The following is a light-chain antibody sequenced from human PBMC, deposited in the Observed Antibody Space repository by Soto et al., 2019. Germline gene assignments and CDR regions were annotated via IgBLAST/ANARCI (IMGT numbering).Light chain of an antibody. J-gene: IGKJ2*02. V-gene: IGKV1-5*03. Sequence: DIQITQSPSTLSASVGDRVTITCRASQSISSWLAWYQQKPGKAPNLLIYKASSLESGVPSRFSGSGSGTEFTLTISSLQPDDFATYYCQQYNSYSCTFGQGTKLEIK. CDR2: KAS. CDR3: QQYNSYSCT. CDR1: QSISSW.